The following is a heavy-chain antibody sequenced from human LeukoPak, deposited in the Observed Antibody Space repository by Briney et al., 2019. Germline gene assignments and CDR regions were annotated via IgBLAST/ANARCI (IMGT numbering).Heavy chain of an antibody. Sequence: PGGSLRLSCVASGFTLSTYWMTWVRQAPEKGLEWVANIKPAGSGKYFVDSVRGRFTISRDNVKNSLYLQMNSLRAEDTAVYYCVRGSSGTVVRGVSWAWFDPWGQGTLVTVSS. J-gene: IGHJ5*02. D-gene: IGHD3-10*01. CDR1: GFTLSTYW. V-gene: IGHV3-7*05. CDR2: IKPAGSGK. CDR3: VRGSSGTVVRGVSWAWFDP.